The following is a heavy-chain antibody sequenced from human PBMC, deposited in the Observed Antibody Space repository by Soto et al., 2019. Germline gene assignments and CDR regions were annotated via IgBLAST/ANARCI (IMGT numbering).Heavy chain of an antibody. J-gene: IGHJ3*02. CDR2: INPSGGIT. D-gene: IGHD3-3*01. V-gene: IGHV1-46*01. CDR1: GYTFTSYD. CDR3: ARRSIFTWSDAFDS. Sequence: ASVKVSCKAAGYTFTSYDMHWVRQAPGQGLEWMGFINPSGGITTYAQKFQARVTMTSDTSTSTVYMELRTLKSEDTAVYYCARRSIFTWSDAFDSWGQGTMVTVSS.